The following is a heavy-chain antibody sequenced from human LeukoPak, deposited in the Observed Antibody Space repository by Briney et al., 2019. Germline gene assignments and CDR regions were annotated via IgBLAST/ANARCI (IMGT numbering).Heavy chain of an antibody. V-gene: IGHV2-70*17. Sequence: SGPTLVNPTQTLTLTCTFSGFSLNTRPMCVVWIRQSPGYALGWLARIDWDDEMFYSKSLRTRLSISKDTSKIQVVLTVNNMDPVDTGIYYCARMTPDSPSFDFWGQGILVTVSS. J-gene: IGHJ4*02. CDR3: ARMTPDSPSFDF. D-gene: IGHD1-14*01. CDR1: GFSLNTRPMC. CDR2: IDWDDEM.